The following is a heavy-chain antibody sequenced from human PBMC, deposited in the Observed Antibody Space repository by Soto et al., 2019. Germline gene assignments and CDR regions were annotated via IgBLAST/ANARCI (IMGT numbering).Heavy chain of an antibody. V-gene: IGHV3-48*01. J-gene: IGHJ4*02. D-gene: IGHD3-22*01. CDR2: ISSNSGTM. Sequence: EVQLVESGGDLVQPGGSLRLSCAASGFTFSSYSMNWVRQAPGKGLEWVSYISSNSGTMYYADSVKGRVTISRDNAKNSLYLQMNSLRAEDTAVYYCARDRFYYGSSGYYYFDYWGQGTLVTVSS. CDR3: ARDRFYYGSSGYYYFDY. CDR1: GFTFSSYS.